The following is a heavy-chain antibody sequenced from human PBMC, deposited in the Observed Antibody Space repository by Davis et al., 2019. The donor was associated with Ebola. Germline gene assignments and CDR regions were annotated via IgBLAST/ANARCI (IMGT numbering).Heavy chain of an antibody. CDR3: ARLPSGVGRALDY. CDR2: IKSDGTIT. V-gene: IGHV3-74*01. Sequence: GESLKISCAASGFTFRNFWMHWVRQAPGKGLVWVSRIKSDGTITTYADSVKGRFTISRDNAKNSLFLQLNSLRAEDTALYHCARLPSGVGRALDYWGHGTLVTVSS. CDR1: GFTFRNFW. J-gene: IGHJ4*01. D-gene: IGHD5-12*01.